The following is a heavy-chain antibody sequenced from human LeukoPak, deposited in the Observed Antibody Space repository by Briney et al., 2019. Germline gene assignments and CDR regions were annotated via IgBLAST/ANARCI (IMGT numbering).Heavy chain of an antibody. V-gene: IGHV3-7*01. Sequence: GGSLRLSCAASGFTFSSYWMSWVRQAPGKGLEWVANIKQDGSEKYYVDSVKGRFTISRDNAEKSLYLQMNSLRAEDTAVYYCARHLSGVTGYTYGRGIDYWGQGTLVTVSS. D-gene: IGHD5-18*01. CDR2: IKQDGSEK. CDR3: ARHLSGVTGYTYGRGIDY. J-gene: IGHJ4*02. CDR1: GFTFSSYW.